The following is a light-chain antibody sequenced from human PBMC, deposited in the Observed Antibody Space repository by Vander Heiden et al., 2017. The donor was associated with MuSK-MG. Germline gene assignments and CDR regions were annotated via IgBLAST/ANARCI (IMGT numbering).Light chain of an antibody. CDR1: QSVLYSSNNKSY. CDR3: QQYYSSCS. Sequence: DIVMTQSPDSLAVSLGERATINCKSSQSVLYSSNNKSYLAWYQQKPGQPPKLLIYWASTRESGVPDRFSGSGSGTDFTLTISSLQAEDVAVYYCQQYYSSCSFGQGTKLEIK. CDR2: WAS. J-gene: IGKJ2*04. V-gene: IGKV4-1*01.